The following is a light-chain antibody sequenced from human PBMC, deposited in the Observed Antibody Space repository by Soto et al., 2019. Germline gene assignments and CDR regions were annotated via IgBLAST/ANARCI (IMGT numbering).Light chain of an antibody. J-gene: IGKJ2*01. Sequence: TVMTQSPDSLAVSLGERATINCKSSQPVLYSSNNRNYLACYQQRPGQPPKLLIYSASTRESGVPDRLSGSGSGTDFTLTITSLQAEDVAVYYCHQYLSATFTFGQGTKLEIK. V-gene: IGKV4-1*01. CDR3: HQYLSATFT. CDR2: SAS. CDR1: QPVLYSSNNRNY.